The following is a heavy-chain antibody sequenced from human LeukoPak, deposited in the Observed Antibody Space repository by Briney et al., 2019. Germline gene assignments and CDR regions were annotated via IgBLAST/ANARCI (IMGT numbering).Heavy chain of an antibody. CDR1: GYTLTELS. CDR3: VGASYYDSTGYVKDNFDY. J-gene: IGHJ4*02. D-gene: IGHD3-22*01. V-gene: IGHV1-24*01. Sequence: ASVKVSCKVSGYTLTELSMHWVRQAPGKGLEWMGGFDPEDGETIYAQKFQGRVTMTEDTSTDTAYMELSSLRSEDTAVYYCVGASYYDSTGYVKDNFDYWGQGTLVTVSS. CDR2: FDPEDGET.